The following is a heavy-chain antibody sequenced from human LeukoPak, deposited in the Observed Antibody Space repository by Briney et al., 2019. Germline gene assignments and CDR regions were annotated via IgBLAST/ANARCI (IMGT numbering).Heavy chain of an antibody. CDR1: GYTFTSYG. J-gene: IGHJ4*02. D-gene: IGHD4-17*01. CDR3: ARDRDGDYDTYYFDY. Sequence: VASVKVSCKASGYTFTSYGISWVRQAPGQGLEWMGWISAYNGNTNYAQKLQGRVTMTTDTSTSTAYMELRSLRSDDTAVYYCARDRDGDYDTYYFDYWGQGTLVTVSS. CDR2: ISAYNGNT. V-gene: IGHV1-18*01.